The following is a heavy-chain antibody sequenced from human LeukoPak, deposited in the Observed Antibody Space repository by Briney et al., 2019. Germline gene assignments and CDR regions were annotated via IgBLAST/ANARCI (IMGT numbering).Heavy chain of an antibody. CDR2: IIPILGIA. V-gene: IGHV1-69*04. CDR3: AREREMATPRVGY. J-gene: IGHJ4*02. D-gene: IGHD5-24*01. Sequence: SVKVSCKASGGTFSSHAISWVRQAPGQGLEWMGRIIPILGIANYAQKLQGRVTITADKSTSTAYMELSSLRSEDTAVYYCAREREMATPRVGYWGQGTLVTVSS. CDR1: GGTFSSHA.